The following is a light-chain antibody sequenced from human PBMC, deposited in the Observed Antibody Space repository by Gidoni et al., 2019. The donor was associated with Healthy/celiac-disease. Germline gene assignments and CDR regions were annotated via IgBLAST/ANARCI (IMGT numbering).Light chain of an antibody. CDR2: AAS. Sequence: IRMTQSPSSLSASVGDRVTITCRASQSISSYLNWYQQKPGKVPKLLIYAASSLQSGVPSRFSGSGSGTDFTLTISSLQPEDFATYYCQKSYSTPLTFGGGTKVEIK. V-gene: IGKV1-39*01. CDR3: QKSYSTPLT. J-gene: IGKJ4*01. CDR1: QSISSY.